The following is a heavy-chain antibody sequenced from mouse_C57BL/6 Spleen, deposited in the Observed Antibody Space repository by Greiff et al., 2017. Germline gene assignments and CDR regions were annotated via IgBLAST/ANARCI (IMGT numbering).Heavy chain of an antibody. CDR3: ARDRGTGLFDY. CDR2: ISDGGSYT. CDR1: GFTFSSYA. D-gene: IGHD3-1*01. J-gene: IGHJ2*01. Sequence: DVKLVESGGGLVKPGGSLKLSCAASGFTFSSYAMSWVRQTPEKRLEWVATISDGGSYTYYPDNVKGRFTISRDNAKNNLYLQMSHLKSEDTAMYYCARDRGTGLFDYWGQGTTLTVSS. V-gene: IGHV5-4*01.